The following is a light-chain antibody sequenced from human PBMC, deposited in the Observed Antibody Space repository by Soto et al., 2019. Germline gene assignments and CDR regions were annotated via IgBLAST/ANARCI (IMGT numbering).Light chain of an antibody. V-gene: IGKV3-20*01. Sequence: DIVMTQSPGTLSVSAGDRATLSCRDSQSVSSSYLAWYQQKTGQAPRLLIYGESSRATGIPARLSGSGSGTDFNLTISSLEPEDFAVYYCQKYGSSRWTCGQGTKVDIK. CDR3: QKYGSSRWT. CDR2: GES. CDR1: QSVSSSY. J-gene: IGKJ1*01.